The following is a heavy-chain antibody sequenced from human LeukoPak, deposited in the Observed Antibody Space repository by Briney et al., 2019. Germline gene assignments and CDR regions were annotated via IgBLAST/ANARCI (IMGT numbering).Heavy chain of an antibody. D-gene: IGHD3-9*01. J-gene: IGHJ4*01. CDR1: GFTFSSFT. CDR2: ISSSRSSI. CDR3: ARAGLRYFDCDY. V-gene: IGHV3-21*01. Sequence: GGSLRLSCAASGFTFSSFTMTWVRQAPGKGLEWVSSISSSRSSIYYADSVKGRFTISRDNAKNSLYLQMNSLRAEDAAVYYCARAGLRYFDCDYWGQGTLVTVSS.